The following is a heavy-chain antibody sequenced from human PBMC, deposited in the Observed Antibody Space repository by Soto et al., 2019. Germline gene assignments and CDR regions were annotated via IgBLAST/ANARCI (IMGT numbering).Heavy chain of an antibody. D-gene: IGHD2-21*01. CDR3: ARQTCDYYSSKLDY. Sequence: EVQLLESGGGLVQPGGSLRLSCAASGFTFRSYSMNWVRQAPGKGLEWVSYIDSGGTSIYYADSVKGRFTVSRDNAKNSLYLQMNSLRDEDTAVYYCARQTCDYYSSKLDYWGQGTLITVSS. CDR2: IDSGGTSI. CDR1: GFTFRSYS. J-gene: IGHJ4*02. V-gene: IGHV3-48*02.